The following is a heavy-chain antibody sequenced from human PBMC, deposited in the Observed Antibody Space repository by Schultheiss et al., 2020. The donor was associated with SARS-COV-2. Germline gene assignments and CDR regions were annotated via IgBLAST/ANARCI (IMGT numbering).Heavy chain of an antibody. V-gene: IGHV3-21*01. D-gene: IGHD6-6*01. J-gene: IGHJ6*02. CDR3: ARDLGIAARRLGMDV. Sequence: GGSLRLSCAASGFTFSSYSMNWVRQAPGKGLEWVSSISSSSSYIYYADSVKGRFTISRDNAKNSLYLQMNSLRAEDTAVYYCARDLGIAARRLGMDVWGQGTTVTVSS. CDR1: GFTFSSYS. CDR2: ISSSSSYI.